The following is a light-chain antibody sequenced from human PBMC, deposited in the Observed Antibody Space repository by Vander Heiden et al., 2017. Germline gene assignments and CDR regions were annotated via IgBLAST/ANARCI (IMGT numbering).Light chain of an antibody. J-gene: IGLJ3*02. CDR2: DVS. CDR3: SSYTSSSTRV. V-gene: IGLV2-14*03. Sequence: QSALTQPASVSGSPGQSITISCTGTSSDVGGYNYVSWYQQHPSKAPELMIYDVSDRPSGVSNRFSGSKSGNTASLTISGLQAEDEADYYCSSYTSSSTRVFGGGTKLTVL. CDR1: SSDVGGYNY.